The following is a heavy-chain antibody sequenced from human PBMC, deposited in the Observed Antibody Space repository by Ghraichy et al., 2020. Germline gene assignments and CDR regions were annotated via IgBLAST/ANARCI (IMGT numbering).Heavy chain of an antibody. D-gene: IGHD2-15*01. V-gene: IGHV4-39*01. Sequence: GSLSLTCTVSGGSISSSSYYWGWIRQPPGKGLEWIGSIYYSGSTYYNPSLKSRVTISVDTSKNQFSLKLSSVTAADTAVYYCARPTYCSGGSCLDAFDIWGQGTMVTVSS. CDR1: GGSISSSSYY. J-gene: IGHJ3*02. CDR2: IYYSGST. CDR3: ARPTYCSGGSCLDAFDI.